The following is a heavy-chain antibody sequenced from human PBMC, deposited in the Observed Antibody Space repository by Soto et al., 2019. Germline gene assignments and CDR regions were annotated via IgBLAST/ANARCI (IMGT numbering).Heavy chain of an antibody. D-gene: IGHD2-15*01. CDR3: AKSGVVGAPYYFDY. CDR2: ISYDGSNK. CDR1: GFTFSSYG. Sequence: QVQLVESGGGVVQPGRSLRLSCAASGFTFSSYGMHWVRQAPGKGLEGVAVISYDGSNKYYADSVKGQFTISRDNSKNTLYLQMNSLRAEDTAVYYCAKSGVVGAPYYFDYWVQVTLVTVSS. V-gene: IGHV3-30*18. J-gene: IGHJ4*02.